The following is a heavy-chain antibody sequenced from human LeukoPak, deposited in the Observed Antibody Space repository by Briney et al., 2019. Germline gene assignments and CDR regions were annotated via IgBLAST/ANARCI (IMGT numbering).Heavy chain of an antibody. CDR2: FDPEDGET. V-gene: IGHV1-24*01. Sequence: ASVKVSCKVSGYTLTELSMHWVRQAPGKGLEWMGGFDPEDGETIYAQKFQGRVTMTEDTSTDTAYMELSSLRSEDTAVYYCATRVLSYYDSSGYYLELWGQGTLVTVSS. CDR3: ATRVLSYYDSSGYYLEL. CDR1: GYTLTELS. J-gene: IGHJ4*02. D-gene: IGHD3-22*01.